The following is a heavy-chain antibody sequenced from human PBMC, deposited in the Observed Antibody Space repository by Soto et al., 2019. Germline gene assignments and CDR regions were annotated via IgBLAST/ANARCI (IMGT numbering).Heavy chain of an antibody. V-gene: IGHV1-8*02. CDR2: MTPNSGNT. CDR1: GYTFTDYD. J-gene: IGHJ4*02. Sequence: HVQLVQSGAEVKKPGASVKVSCKASGYTFTDYDINWVRQATGQGLEWMGWMTPNSGNTGYAQKFQGRVTMTRDTSRSTAYMELNSLTSEDTAVYYCARNLYNTGSFDHWGQGTLVTVSS. CDR3: ARNLYNTGSFDH. D-gene: IGHD3-10*01.